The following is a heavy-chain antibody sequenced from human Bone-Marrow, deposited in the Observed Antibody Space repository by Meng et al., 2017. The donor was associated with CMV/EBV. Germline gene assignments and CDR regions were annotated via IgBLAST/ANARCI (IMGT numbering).Heavy chain of an antibody. Sequence: VKVSCKASGYTFTSYDINWVRQATGQGLEWMGWMNPNSGNTGYAQKFQGRVTMTRNTSISTAYMELSSLRSEDTAVYYCARPRGLRRLYGWGNWFAPWGQGTLVTVSS. CDR2: MNPNSGNT. CDR1: GYTFTSYD. D-gene: IGHD5-12*01. CDR3: ARPRGLRRLYGWGNWFAP. J-gene: IGHJ5*02. V-gene: IGHV1-8*01.